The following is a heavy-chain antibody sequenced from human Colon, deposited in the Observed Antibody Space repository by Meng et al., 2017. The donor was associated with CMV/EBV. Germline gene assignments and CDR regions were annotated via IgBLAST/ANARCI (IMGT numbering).Heavy chain of an antibody. CDR2: IYPGDSDI. D-gene: IGHD6-19*01. Sequence: GGPLRLSCEGFGYTFSSYWIAWVRQMPGKGLEWMGIIYPGDSDIRYSPPFQGQVTISADKSLNTAYLQWGGLKAADTATYYCARRSGQSLDSWGQGTLVTVSS. CDR1: GYTFSSYW. CDR3: ARRSGQSLDS. J-gene: IGHJ4*02. V-gene: IGHV5-51*01.